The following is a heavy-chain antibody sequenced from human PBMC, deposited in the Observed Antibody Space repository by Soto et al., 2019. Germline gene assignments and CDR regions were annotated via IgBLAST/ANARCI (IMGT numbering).Heavy chain of an antibody. CDR3: TRDAISMVRGTDNGFDP. CDR1: GFTFNNYA. J-gene: IGHJ5*02. CDR2: ISGNGIST. D-gene: IGHD3-10*01. Sequence: EVQLLESGGGLIQPGGSLRLSCAASGFTFNNYAMSWVRQAPGKGLEWVSAISGNGISTYYADSVRGRFTISRDNSENTLLMQMNRLRAGDTAVYYCTRDAISMVRGTDNGFDPWGQGTLVTVSS. V-gene: IGHV3-23*01.